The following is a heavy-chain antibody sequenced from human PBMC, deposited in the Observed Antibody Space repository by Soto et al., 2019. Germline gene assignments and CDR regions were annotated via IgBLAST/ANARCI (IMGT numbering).Heavy chain of an antibody. D-gene: IGHD6-13*01. V-gene: IGHV1-69*02. CDR1: GGTFSSYT. CDR3: ARSTPELGGQQPPGY. CDR2: IIPILGIA. Sequence: QVQLVQSGAEVKKPGSSVKVSCKASGGTFSSYTISWVRQAPGQGLEWMGRIIPILGIANYAQKFQGRVTITADKSTSTAYVELSSLRSEDTAVYYCARSTPELGGQQPPGYWGQGTLVTVSS. J-gene: IGHJ4*02.